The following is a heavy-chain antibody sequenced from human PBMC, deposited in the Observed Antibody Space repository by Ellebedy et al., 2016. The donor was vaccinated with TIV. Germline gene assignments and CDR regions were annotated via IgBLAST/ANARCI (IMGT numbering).Heavy chain of an antibody. CDR3: AREGRDTAKGLDH. CDR2: IYHSGST. Sequence: MPSETLSLTCAVSGGSISSHNWWSWVRQPPGKGREWIGEIYHSGSTNYNPSLKSRVSISVDMSKNQFSLKLTSVTAAETAVYFCAREGRDTAKGLDHWGQGTLVTVSS. CDR1: GGSISSHNW. V-gene: IGHV4-4*02. D-gene: IGHD5-18*01. J-gene: IGHJ4*02.